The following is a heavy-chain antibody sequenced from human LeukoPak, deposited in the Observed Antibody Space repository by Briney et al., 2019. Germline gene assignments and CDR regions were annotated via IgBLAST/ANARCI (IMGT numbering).Heavy chain of an antibody. V-gene: IGHV1-69*02. CDR3: ATPSARKGSYGDYGDFDY. J-gene: IGHJ4*02. CDR1: GGTFSSYT. CDR2: IIPILGIA. Sequence: SVKVFCKASGGTFSSYTISWVRQAPGQGLEWMGRIIPILGIANYAQKFQGRVTITADKSTSTAYMELSSLRSEDTAVYYCATPSARKGSYGDYGDFDYWGQGTLVTVSS. D-gene: IGHD4-17*01.